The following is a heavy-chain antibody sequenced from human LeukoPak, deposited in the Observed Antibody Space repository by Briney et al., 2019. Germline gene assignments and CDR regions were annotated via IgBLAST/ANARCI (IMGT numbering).Heavy chain of an antibody. V-gene: IGHV4-61*02. CDR3: ASSGSSPRYFDL. J-gene: IGHJ2*01. CDR2: IYTSGST. CDR1: GGSISSGSYY. D-gene: IGHD1-26*01. Sequence: SQTLSLTCTVSGGSISSGSYYWSWIRPPAGKGLEWIGRIYTSGSTNYHPSLKSRVTISVDTSKNQFSLKLSSVTAADTAVYYCASSGSSPRYFDLWGRGTLVTVSS.